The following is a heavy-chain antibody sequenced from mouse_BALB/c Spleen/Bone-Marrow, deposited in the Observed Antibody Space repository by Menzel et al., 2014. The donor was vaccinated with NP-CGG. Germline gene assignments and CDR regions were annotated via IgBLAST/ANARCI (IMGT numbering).Heavy chain of an antibody. J-gene: IGHJ4*01. CDR2: IDPANGNT. V-gene: IGHV14-3*02. Sequence: VQLQQSGAELVKPGASVKLSCTASGFNIKDTYMHWVKQRPEQGLEWIGRIDPANGNTKYDPKFQGKATITADTSSNTAYLQLSSLTSEDTAVYYCAREGDGNSYAMDYWGQGTSVTVSS. CDR3: AREGDGNSYAMDY. D-gene: IGHD2-1*01. CDR1: GFNIKDTY.